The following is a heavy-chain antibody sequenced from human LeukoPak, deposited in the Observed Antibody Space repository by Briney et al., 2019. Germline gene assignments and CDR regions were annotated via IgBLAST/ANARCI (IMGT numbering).Heavy chain of an antibody. D-gene: IGHD6-6*01. CDR3: ARAPTARPNWFDP. Sequence: SETLSLTCAVYGGSFSGYYWSWIRQPPGKGLEWIGEINHSGSTNYNSSLKSRVTISVDTSKNRFSLKLSSVTAADTAVYYCARAPTARPNWFDPWGQGTLVTVSS. J-gene: IGHJ5*02. CDR2: INHSGST. V-gene: IGHV4-34*01. CDR1: GGSFSGYY.